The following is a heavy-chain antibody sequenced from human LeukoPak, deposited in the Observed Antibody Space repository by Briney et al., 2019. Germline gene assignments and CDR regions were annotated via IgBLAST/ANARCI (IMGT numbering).Heavy chain of an antibody. CDR3: AKWVYGGYYFDY. CDR2: IIPIFGTA. CDR1: GGTFSSYA. D-gene: IGHD4-23*01. Sequence: SVKVSCKASGGTFSSYAISWVRQAPGQGLEWMGGIIPIFGTANYAQKFQGRVTITADESTSTAYMELSSLRSEGTAVYYCAKWVYGGYYFDYWGQGTLVTASS. J-gene: IGHJ4*02. V-gene: IGHV1-69*01.